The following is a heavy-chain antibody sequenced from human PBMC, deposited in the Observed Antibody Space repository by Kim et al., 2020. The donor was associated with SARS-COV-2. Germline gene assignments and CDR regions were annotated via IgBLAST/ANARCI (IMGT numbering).Heavy chain of an antibody. V-gene: IGHV3-49*03. Sequence: GGSLRLSCTASGFTFGDYAMSWFRQAPGKGLEWVGFIRSKAYGGTTEYAASVKGRFTISRDDSKSIAYLQMNSLKTEDTAVYYCTRDQSGRYSGSKSLGAFDIWGQGTMVTVSS. CDR3: TRDQSGRYSGSKSLGAFDI. J-gene: IGHJ3*02. CDR2: IRSKAYGGTT. D-gene: IGHD1-26*01. CDR1: GFTFGDYA.